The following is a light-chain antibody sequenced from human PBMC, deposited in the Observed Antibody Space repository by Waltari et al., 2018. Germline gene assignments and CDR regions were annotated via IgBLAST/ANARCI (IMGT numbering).Light chain of an antibody. CDR3: QQYYSVPPT. J-gene: IGKJ1*01. V-gene: IGKV4-1*01. CDR2: WAS. CDR1: QSVLYRSNNYNY. Sequence: DIVMTQSPDSLAVSLGERATINCKPSQSVLYRSNNYNYLAWYQQKPGQPPKLLIYWASTRESGVPDRFSGSGSGTDFTLTISSLQAEDVAVYYCQQYYSVPPTFGQGTKVEIK.